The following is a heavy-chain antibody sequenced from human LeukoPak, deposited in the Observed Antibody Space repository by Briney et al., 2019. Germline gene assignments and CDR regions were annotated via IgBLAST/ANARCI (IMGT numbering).Heavy chain of an antibody. CDR2: ISAYNGNT. CDR3: AREVYTRGNIAAAAPIDY. V-gene: IGHV1-18*01. D-gene: IGHD6-13*01. Sequence: ASVKVSCKASGYTFTSYGISWVRQAPGQGLEWMGWISAYNGNTNYAQKLQGRVTMTTDTSTSTAYMELRSLRSDDTAVYYCAREVYTRGNIAAAAPIDYWGQGTLVTVSS. J-gene: IGHJ4*02. CDR1: GYTFTSYG.